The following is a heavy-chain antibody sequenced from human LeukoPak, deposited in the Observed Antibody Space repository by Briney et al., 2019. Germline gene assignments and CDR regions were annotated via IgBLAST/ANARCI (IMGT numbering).Heavy chain of an antibody. Sequence: ASVKVSCKASGYTFTGYYMHWVRQAPGQGLEWMGWINRNSGGTNYAQKFQGRVTMTRDTSISTAYMELSRLRSDDTAVYYCARAQRGSHLQVPGYWGQGTLVTVSS. V-gene: IGHV1-2*02. CDR3: ARAQRGSHLQVPGY. D-gene: IGHD3-16*01. CDR1: GYTFTGYY. CDR2: INRNSGGT. J-gene: IGHJ4*02.